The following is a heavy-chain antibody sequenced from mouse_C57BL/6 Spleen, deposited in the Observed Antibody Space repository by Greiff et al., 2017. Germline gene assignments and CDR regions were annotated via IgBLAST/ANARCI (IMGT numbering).Heavy chain of an antibody. CDR2: IYPGSGNT. D-gene: IGHD3-2*02. J-gene: IGHJ2*01. CDR3: ARGGDSSGVYYFDD. CDR1: GYSFTSYY. Sequence: QVQLQQSGPELVKPGASVKISCKASGYSFTSYYIHWVKQRPGQGLEWIGWIYPGSGNTKYNEKFKGKATLTADTSSSTAYMQLSSLTSEDSAVYYCARGGDSSGVYYFDDWGQGTTLTVSS. V-gene: IGHV1-66*01.